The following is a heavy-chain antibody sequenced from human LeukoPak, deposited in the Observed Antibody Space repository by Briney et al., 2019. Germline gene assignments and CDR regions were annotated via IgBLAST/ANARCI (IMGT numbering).Heavy chain of an antibody. CDR3: ARSAYNWNVLYYYYYYMDV. J-gene: IGHJ6*03. V-gene: IGHV4-34*01. Sequence: SETLSLTCAVYGGSFSGYYWSWIRQPPGKGLEWIGEINHSGSTNYNPSLKSRVTISVDTSKNQFSLKLSSVTAADTAVYYCARSAYNWNVLYYYYYYMDVWGKGTTVTVSS. D-gene: IGHD1-20*01. CDR1: GGSFSGYY. CDR2: INHSGST.